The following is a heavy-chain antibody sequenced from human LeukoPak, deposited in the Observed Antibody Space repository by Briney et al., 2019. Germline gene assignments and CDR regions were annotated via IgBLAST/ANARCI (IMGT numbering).Heavy chain of an antibody. V-gene: IGHV1-69*05. D-gene: IGHD1-7*01. CDR1: GGTFSSYA. CDR2: IIPIFGTA. J-gene: IGHJ4*02. CDR3: ARDRGGFRQGSNWNYVRYFDY. Sequence: ASVKVSCKASGGTFSSYAISWVRQAPGQGLEWMGGIIPIFGTANYAQKFQGRVTITTDESTSTAYMEVSSLRSEDTAVYYCARDRGGFRQGSNWNYVRYFDYWGQGTLVTVSS.